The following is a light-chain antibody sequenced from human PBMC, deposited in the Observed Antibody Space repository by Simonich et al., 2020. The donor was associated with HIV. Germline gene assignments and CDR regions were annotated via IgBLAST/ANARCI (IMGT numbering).Light chain of an antibody. Sequence: QSALTQPASVSGSPGQSITISCPGTSSDVGVYNYVSWYQQHPGKAPKLMIDDVSKRPSGVSNRFSGSKSGNTASLTISGLQAEDEADYYCSSYTSSSTWVFGGGTKLTVL. J-gene: IGLJ3*02. CDR1: SSDVGVYNY. CDR3: SSYTSSSTWV. V-gene: IGLV2-14*01. CDR2: DVS.